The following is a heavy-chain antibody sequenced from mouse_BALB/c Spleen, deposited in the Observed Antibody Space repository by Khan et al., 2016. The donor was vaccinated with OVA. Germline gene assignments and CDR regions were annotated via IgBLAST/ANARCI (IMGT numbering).Heavy chain of an antibody. J-gene: IGHJ3*01. CDR2: ISPGSGDT. Sequence: QVQLQQSGTELARPGASVNLSCKASGYTFTDFYINWVKQRSGQGLEWIGEISPGSGDTYYNEKFKGKATLTADKSSSTAYMQLSSLTSEASAVYFWARRNYFGYAFAYWGQGTLGTVSA. V-gene: IGHV1-77*01. CDR1: GYTFTDFY. CDR3: ARRNYFGYAFAY. D-gene: IGHD1-2*01.